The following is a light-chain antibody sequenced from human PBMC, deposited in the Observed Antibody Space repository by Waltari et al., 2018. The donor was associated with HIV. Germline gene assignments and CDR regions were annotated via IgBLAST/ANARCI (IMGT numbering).Light chain of an antibody. V-gene: IGLV2-14*01. CDR1: RSDAGGYNY. CDR2: EVS. CDR3: SSYTSSSTLV. Sequence: QSALTQPASVSGSPGQSITISCTGTRSDAGGYNYVSWYQQHPGKAPKLMIYEVSNRPSGVSNRFSGSKSGNTASLTISGLQAEDEADYYCSSYTSSSTLVFGGGTKLTVL. J-gene: IGLJ2*01.